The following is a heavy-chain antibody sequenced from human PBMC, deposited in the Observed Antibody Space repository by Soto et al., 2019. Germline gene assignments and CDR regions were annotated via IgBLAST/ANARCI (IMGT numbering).Heavy chain of an antibody. Sequence: EVQLVESGGGLVQPGRSLRLSCTASGFTFGDYAMCWFRQAPGKGLEWVGLIRSKVQSERTEYAASVKDRFTISRDDSKSVAYLQMNSLKTEDTALYFCSRGSGWVDSWGQGTLVTVSS. CDR3: SRGSGWVDS. CDR2: IRSKVQSERT. D-gene: IGHD6-19*01. V-gene: IGHV3-49*03. J-gene: IGHJ4*02. CDR1: GFTFGDYA.